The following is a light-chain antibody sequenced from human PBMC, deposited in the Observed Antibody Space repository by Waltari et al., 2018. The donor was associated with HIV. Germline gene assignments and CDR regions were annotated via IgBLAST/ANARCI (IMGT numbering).Light chain of an antibody. J-gene: IGLJ3*02. V-gene: IGLV1-40*01. CDR2: GNN. Sequence: QSVLTQPPSVSGAPGQRVTISCTGSSSTIGAGYDVHSYQPPPGTAPKLLIYGNNNRPSGVPDRFSGSKSATSASLAITRLQAEDEADYYCQSYDSSLSGWVFGGGTKLTVL. CDR1: SSTIGAGYD. CDR3: QSYDSSLSGWV.